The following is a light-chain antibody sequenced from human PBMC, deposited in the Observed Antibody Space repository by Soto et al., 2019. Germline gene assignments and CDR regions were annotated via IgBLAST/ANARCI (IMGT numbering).Light chain of an antibody. CDR2: GAS. CDR1: QVIGSRY. CDR3: QQFGSSIPHT. V-gene: IGKV3-20*01. J-gene: IGKJ2*01. Sequence: EIVMTQSPATLSLSPGERATISCRASQVIGSRYLACYHQQAGQATRLLIYGASSRATGIPDRFSGSGSGTDFTLTISRLEPEDFGVYYCQQFGSSIPHTFGQGTKLEIK.